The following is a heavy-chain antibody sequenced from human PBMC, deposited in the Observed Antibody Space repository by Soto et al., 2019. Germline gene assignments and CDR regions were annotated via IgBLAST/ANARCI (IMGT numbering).Heavy chain of an antibody. V-gene: IGHV3-30*18. D-gene: IGHD3-3*01. Sequence: GGSLRLSCAASGFTFSSYGMHWVRQAPGKGLEWVAVISYDGSNKYYADSVKGRFTISRDNSKNTRYLQMNSLRAEDTAVYYCAKPYGYYDFWSGYSYYYYGMDVWGQGTTVTVSS. J-gene: IGHJ6*02. CDR2: ISYDGSNK. CDR3: AKPYGYYDFWSGYSYYYYGMDV. CDR1: GFTFSSYG.